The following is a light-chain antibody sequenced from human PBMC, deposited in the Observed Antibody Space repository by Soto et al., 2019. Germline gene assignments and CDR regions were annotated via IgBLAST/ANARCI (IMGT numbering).Light chain of an antibody. V-gene: IGKV3-15*01. CDR1: RRSSSS. CDR3: QQYNNWPRT. Sequence: VLTQSPGTLSLSQAARASLSCGASRRSSSSFLAWYEQKPGQAPRLLIHGATTRATGIPARFSGSGSGTEFTLTISSLQSEDFAVYYCQQYNNWPRTFGQGTKVDIK. CDR2: GAT. J-gene: IGKJ1*01.